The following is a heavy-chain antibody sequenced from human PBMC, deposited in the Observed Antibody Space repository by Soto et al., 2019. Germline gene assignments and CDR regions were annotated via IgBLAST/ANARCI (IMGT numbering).Heavy chain of an antibody. Sequence: EVQLVESGGDLVKPGGSLRISCTASGFTFTNAWMTLVRQVQGKGLEWVGRIKSNADGETTDYPAPVKGRFTISRDESRNTVYLQMNSLKTDDTAVYYCATELGRRSSVGFDYWGQGTLVTVSS. D-gene: IGHD2-2*01. CDR3: ATELGRRSSVGFDY. CDR2: IKSNADGETT. V-gene: IGHV3-15*01. CDR1: GFTFTNAW. J-gene: IGHJ4*02.